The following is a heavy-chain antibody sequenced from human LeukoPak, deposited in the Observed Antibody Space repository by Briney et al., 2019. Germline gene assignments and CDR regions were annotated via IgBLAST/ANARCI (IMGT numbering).Heavy chain of an antibody. J-gene: IGHJ5*02. CDR2: IYYSGNT. CDR3: ARGWHRNHYDFWSGNWFDP. Sequence: PSGTLSLTCTVSGGSIITTNYYWGWIRQPPGKGLEWIGSIYYSGNTYYKPSLKSRVTISVDKSKNQFSLKLSSVTAADTAVYYCARGWHRNHYDFWSGNWFDPWGQGTLVTVSS. CDR1: GGSIITTNYY. V-gene: IGHV4-39*07. D-gene: IGHD3-3*01.